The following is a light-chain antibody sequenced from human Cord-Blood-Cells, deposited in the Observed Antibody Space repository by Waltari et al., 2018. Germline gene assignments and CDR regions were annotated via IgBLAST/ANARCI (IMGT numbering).Light chain of an antibody. J-gene: IGKJ1*01. Sequence: DIQMTQSHSTLSASVGDRVTITCRASQSISSWLAWYQQKPGKAPTLLIYKASSLESGVPSRFSGSGSGTEFTLTISSLQPDDFATYYCQQYRTFGQGTKVEIK. CDR1: QSISSW. V-gene: IGKV1-5*03. CDR3: QQYRT. CDR2: KAS.